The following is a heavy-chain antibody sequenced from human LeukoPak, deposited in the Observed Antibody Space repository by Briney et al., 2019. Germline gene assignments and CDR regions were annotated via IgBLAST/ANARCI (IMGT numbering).Heavy chain of an antibody. Sequence: PSETLSLTCTVSGGSISGYYWSWIRQPPGKGLEWIGYIYYSGSTNYNPSLKSRVTISVDTSKNQFSLKLTSVTAADTAVYYCARQYCSGGSCYPYFDYWGQGTLVTVSS. CDR2: IYYSGST. CDR3: ARQYCSGGSCYPYFDY. D-gene: IGHD2-15*01. CDR1: GGSISGYY. J-gene: IGHJ4*02. V-gene: IGHV4-59*01.